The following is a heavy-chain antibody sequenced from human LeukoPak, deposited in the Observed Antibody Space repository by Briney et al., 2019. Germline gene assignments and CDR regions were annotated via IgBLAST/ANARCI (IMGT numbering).Heavy chain of an antibody. Sequence: SETLSLTCTVSGGSISSSSYYWGWIRQPPGKGLEWIGYIYHSGSTYYNPSLKSRVTISVDRSKNQFSLKLSSVTAADTAVYYCARDHYSSSSYYMDVWGKGTTVTVSS. CDR3: ARDHYSSSSYYMDV. D-gene: IGHD6-6*01. V-gene: IGHV4-30-2*01. CDR2: IYHSGST. CDR1: GGSISSSSYY. J-gene: IGHJ6*03.